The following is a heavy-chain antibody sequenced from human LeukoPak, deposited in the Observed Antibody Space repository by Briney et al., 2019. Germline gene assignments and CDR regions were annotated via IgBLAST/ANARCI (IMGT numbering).Heavy chain of an antibody. CDR1: GGSISSYY. J-gene: IGHJ3*02. CDR2: IYYSGST. CDR3: ARAFGRRTMIVVVIPDAFDI. V-gene: IGHV4-59*12. D-gene: IGHD3-22*01. Sequence: PSETLSLTCTVSGGSISSYYWSWIRQPPGKGLEWIGYIYYSGSTNYNPSLKSRVTISVDTSKNQFSLKLSSVTAADTAVYYCARAFGRRTMIVVVIPDAFDIWGQGTMVTVSS.